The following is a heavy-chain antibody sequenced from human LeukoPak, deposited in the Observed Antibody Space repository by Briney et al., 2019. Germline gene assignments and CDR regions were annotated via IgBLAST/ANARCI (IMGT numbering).Heavy chain of an antibody. Sequence: GGSLRLSCAASGFTFSSFEMTWVRQAPGKGLEWVLYISSDSGSTIYYADSVKGRFTISRDNAKHSLYLQMNSLTAEDTAVYYCARDPQKGAARPAYFDYWGQGTLVTVSS. J-gene: IGHJ4*02. D-gene: IGHD6-6*01. CDR1: GFTFSSFE. CDR2: ISSDSGSTI. V-gene: IGHV3-48*03. CDR3: ARDPQKGAARPAYFDY.